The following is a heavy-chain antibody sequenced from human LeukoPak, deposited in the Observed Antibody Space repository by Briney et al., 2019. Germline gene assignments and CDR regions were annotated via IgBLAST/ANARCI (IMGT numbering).Heavy chain of an antibody. CDR3: AGPLLGYCTSTSCPVDY. V-gene: IGHV5-10-1*01. Sequence: GESLKISCKGSGYRFTNYWIAWVRQMPGKGLEWMGRIDPSDSYTNYSPSFQGHVTISADKSISTAYLQWSSLRASDTAMYYCAGPLLGYCTSTSCPVDYWGQGTLVTVSS. D-gene: IGHD2-2*01. J-gene: IGHJ4*02. CDR1: GYRFTNYW. CDR2: IDPSDSYT.